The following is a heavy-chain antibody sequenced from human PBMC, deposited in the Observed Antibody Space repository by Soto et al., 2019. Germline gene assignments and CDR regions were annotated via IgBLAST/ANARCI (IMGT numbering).Heavy chain of an antibody. CDR1: GFSFGSYG. V-gene: IGHV3-33*01. D-gene: IGHD2-2*01. J-gene: IGHJ6*02. Sequence: QAQLVESGGGVVQPGGSLRLSCAASGFSFGSYGMHWVRQAPGKGLEWVALVWSHGVNKYYVDPVKGRFTISRDNSKNTLYLQMNSLRAEDTAVYYCARERMVIVPEIMAQYYYGMDVWGQGTTVTVSS. CDR2: VWSHGVNK. CDR3: ARERMVIVPEIMAQYYYGMDV.